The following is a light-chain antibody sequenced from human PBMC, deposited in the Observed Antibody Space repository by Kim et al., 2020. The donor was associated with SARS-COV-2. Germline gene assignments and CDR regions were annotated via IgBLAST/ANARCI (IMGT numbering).Light chain of an antibody. J-gene: IGKJ2*01. CDR3: QHYNNWPYT. Sequence: EIVMTQSPATLSVSLGERATLSCRASQSVSGNLAWYQQRPGQAPRLLMSAASTRATGVPARFSGTGSGTEFTLTISSLQSEDFAVYYCQHYNNWPYTFGQGTKLEIK. V-gene: IGKV3-15*01. CDR1: QSVSGN. CDR2: AAS.